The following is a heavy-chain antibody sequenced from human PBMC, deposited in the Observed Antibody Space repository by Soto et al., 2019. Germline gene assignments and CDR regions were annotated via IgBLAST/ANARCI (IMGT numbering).Heavy chain of an antibody. D-gene: IGHD2-2*01. CDR2: IIPILGIA. CDR3: ATTLGYCSSTSCYDAFDI. V-gene: IGHV1-69*02. J-gene: IGHJ3*02. CDR1: GGTFSSYT. Sequence: SVKVSCKASGGTFSSYTISWVRQAPGQGLEWMGRIIPILGIANYAQKFQGRVTITADKSTSTAYMELSSLRSEDTAVYYCATTLGYCSSTSCYDAFDIWGQGTMVTVSS.